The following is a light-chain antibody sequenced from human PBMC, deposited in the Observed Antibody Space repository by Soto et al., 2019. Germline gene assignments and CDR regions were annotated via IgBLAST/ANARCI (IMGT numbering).Light chain of an antibody. V-gene: IGLV2-14*01. J-gene: IGLJ1*01. CDR3: SSYTGSSTYV. CDR2: EVS. Sequence: QSALTQPASVSGSPGQSITISCTGTSSDVGRYNYVSWYQQHPGKAPKLMICEVSNRPSGVSNRFSGSKSGNTASLPISGLQAEDEADYYCSSYTGSSTYVFGTGTKLTVL. CDR1: SSDVGRYNY.